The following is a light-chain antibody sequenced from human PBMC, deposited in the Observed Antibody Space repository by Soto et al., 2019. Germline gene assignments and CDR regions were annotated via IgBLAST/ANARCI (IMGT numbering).Light chain of an antibody. V-gene: IGLV2-14*03. CDR2: DVS. Sequence: QSALTQPASVSWSPGQSITISCTGTISDVGGYDYVSWYQQHPGNAPKLMIYDVSRRPSGLSNRFSASKSGNTASLTISGLQADDEADYYCTSYPNNSTLLYVFGTGTKLTVL. J-gene: IGLJ1*01. CDR1: ISDVGGYDY. CDR3: TSYPNNSTLLYV.